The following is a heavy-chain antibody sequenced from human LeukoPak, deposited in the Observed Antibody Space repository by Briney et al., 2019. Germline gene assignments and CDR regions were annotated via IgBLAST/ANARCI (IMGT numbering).Heavy chain of an antibody. CDR3: ARTPGSSSTGFDY. J-gene: IGHJ4*02. CDR2: ISSSSSTI. Sequence: GGSLRPSCAASGFTFSSYSMSWVRQPPGKGLEWVSYISSSSSTIYNAPSARGGSTFSRAHAKNSLHLQITSMRAEDTAVYYCARTPGSSSTGFDYWGQGTLVTVSS. D-gene: IGHD6-6*01. CDR1: GFTFSSYS. V-gene: IGHV3-48*01.